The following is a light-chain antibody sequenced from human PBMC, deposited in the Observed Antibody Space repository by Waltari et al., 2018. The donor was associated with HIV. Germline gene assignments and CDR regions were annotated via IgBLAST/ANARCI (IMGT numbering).Light chain of an antibody. CDR1: SSNIGSNY. CDR2: GKN. J-gene: IGLJ1*01. CDR3: TGWDDSLSVVYD. V-gene: IGLV1-47*01. Sequence: QSVLTQPPSASGTPGQRVTISCSGSSSNIGSNYVYWYQQPPGTAPKLLVYGKNKRRQAVRVRFSGSNTGASASPASCGRRSEEEDYYYCTGWDDSLSVVYDFGTGTKITVL.